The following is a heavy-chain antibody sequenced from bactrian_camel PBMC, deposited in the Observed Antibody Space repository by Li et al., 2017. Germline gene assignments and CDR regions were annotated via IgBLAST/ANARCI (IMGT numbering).Heavy chain of an antibody. J-gene: IGHJ2*01. CDR3: IKKEVAFNGVHGTPGISK. D-gene: IGHD5*01. CDR2: IRSGGGGT. Sequence: DVQLVESGGGLVQPGGSLRLSCAASGFTFRSVSMYWVRQAPGKGLERVSSIRSGGGGTRYADSVKGRFSGSRDDAKNTVYLQLNSLKTEDMAMYYCIKKEVAFNGVHGTPGISKFGARAPRSPSP. V-gene: IGHV3S40*01. CDR1: GFTFRSVS.